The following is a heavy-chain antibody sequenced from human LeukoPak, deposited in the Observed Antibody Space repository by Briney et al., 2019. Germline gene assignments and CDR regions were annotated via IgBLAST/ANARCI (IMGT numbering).Heavy chain of an antibody. Sequence: ASVKVSCKASGYTFTTSDINWVRQAPGQGLQWMGSINPNSGGTNYAQKFQGRVTMTTDTSMSTAYMELSRLTSDDTAVYYCARAGGRSWFDPWGQGTLVTVSS. CDR1: GYTFTTSD. CDR3: ARAGGRSWFDP. V-gene: IGHV1-2*02. CDR2: INPNSGGT. J-gene: IGHJ5*02.